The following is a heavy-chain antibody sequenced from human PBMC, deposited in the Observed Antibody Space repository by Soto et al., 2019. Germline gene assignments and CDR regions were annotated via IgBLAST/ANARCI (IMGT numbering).Heavy chain of an antibody. Sequence: GGSLRLSCAASGFTFSSYDMHWVRQATGKGLEWVSAIGTAGDTYYPGSVKGRFTISRENAKNSLYLQMNSLRAEDTAVYYCARAGYSGYDLAGHFDYWGQGTLVTVSS. CDR1: GFTFSSYD. V-gene: IGHV3-13*01. J-gene: IGHJ4*02. CDR3: ARAGYSGYDLAGHFDY. CDR2: IGTAGDT. D-gene: IGHD5-12*01.